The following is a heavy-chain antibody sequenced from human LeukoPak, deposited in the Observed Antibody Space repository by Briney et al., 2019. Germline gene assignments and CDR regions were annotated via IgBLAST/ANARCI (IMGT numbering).Heavy chain of an antibody. D-gene: IGHD5-18*01. CDR3: ARDQGIYNYRIIDS. V-gene: IGHV1-18*01. Sequence: ASLKVSCKASGYTFSSYGISWVRQAPGQGLEWMGWISAYNGNTNFAQKFQGRATMTTDTSTSTDYMELRSLRSDDSAVYYCARDQGIYNYRIIDSWGQGTLVTVSS. CDR2: ISAYNGNT. CDR1: GYTFSSYG. J-gene: IGHJ4*02.